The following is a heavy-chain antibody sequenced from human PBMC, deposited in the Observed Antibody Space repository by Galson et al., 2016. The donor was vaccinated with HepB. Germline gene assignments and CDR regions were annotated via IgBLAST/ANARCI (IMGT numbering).Heavy chain of an antibody. CDR3: AKVKQLTYFDS. V-gene: IGHV3-48*01. D-gene: IGHD6-13*01. CDR2: ISSSSSTI. Sequence: SLRLSCAASGFTFSGYAMTWVRQAPGKGLEWVSHISSSSSTIYYVDSVKGRFTISRDNAKNSLYLQMNSLRAEDTAVYYCAKVKQLTYFDSWGQGTLVTVSS. CDR1: GFTFSGYA. J-gene: IGHJ4*02.